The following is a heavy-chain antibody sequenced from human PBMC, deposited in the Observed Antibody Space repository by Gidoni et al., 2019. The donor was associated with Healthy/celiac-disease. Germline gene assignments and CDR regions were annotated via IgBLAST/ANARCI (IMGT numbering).Heavy chain of an antibody. CDR1: GFTVSSYW. CDR2: IKQDGSEK. Sequence: EVQLVESGGGLVQPGGSLRLSCAASGFTVSSYWMSWVRQAPGKGLEWVANIKQDGSEKYYVDSVKGRFTISRDNAKNSLYLQMNSLRAEDTAVYYCARDRAVRYFDYWGQGTLVTVSS. J-gene: IGHJ4*02. CDR3: ARDRAVRYFDY. V-gene: IGHV3-7*03.